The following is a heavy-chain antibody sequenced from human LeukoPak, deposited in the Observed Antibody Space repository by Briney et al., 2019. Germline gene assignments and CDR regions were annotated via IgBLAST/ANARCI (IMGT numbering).Heavy chain of an antibody. CDR3: ARLKTYYYDSSGYLGGSYDAFDI. CDR2: INSDGSST. V-gene: IGHV3-74*01. D-gene: IGHD3-22*01. CDR1: GFTFSSYW. J-gene: IGHJ3*02. Sequence: PGGSLRLSCAASGFTFSSYWMHWVRQAPGKGLVWVSRINSDGSSTSYADSVKGRFTISRDNAKNTLYLQMNSLRAEDTAVYYCARLKTYYYDSSGYLGGSYDAFDIWGQGTMVTVSS.